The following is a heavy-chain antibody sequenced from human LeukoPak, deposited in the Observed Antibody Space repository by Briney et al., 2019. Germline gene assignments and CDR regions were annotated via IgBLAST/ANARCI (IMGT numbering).Heavy chain of an antibody. CDR3: ARALLIAALDY. V-gene: IGHV4-39*07. D-gene: IGHD6-13*01. CDR2: IYYSGST. J-gene: IGHJ4*02. CDR1: GGSISSSSYY. Sequence: SETLSLTCTVSGGSISSSSYYWGWIRQPPGKGLEWIGSIYYSGSTYYNPSLKSRVTISVDTSKNQFSLKLSSVTAADTAVYYCARALLIAALDYWGQGTLVTVSS.